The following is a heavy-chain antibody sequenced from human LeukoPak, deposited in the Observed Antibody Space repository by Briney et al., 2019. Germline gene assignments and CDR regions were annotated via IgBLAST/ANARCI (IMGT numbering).Heavy chain of an antibody. Sequence: ASVKVSCKASGFTFTSSAVQWVRQARGQGLEWIGWSVVGSGNTNYAQKFQERVTITRDMSTSTAYMELSSLRSEDTAVYYCAADGPNWNDRLDYYYMDVWGKGTTATVSS. D-gene: IGHD1-1*01. CDR3: AADGPNWNDRLDYYYMDV. CDR2: SVVGSGNT. V-gene: IGHV1-58*01. J-gene: IGHJ6*03. CDR1: GFTFTSSA.